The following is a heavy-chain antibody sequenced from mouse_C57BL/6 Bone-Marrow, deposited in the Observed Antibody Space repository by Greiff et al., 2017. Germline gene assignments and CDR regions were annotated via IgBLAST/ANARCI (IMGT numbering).Heavy chain of an antibody. Sequence: EVKLQQSGAELVKPGASVKLSCTASGFNIKDYYMHWVKKRTEQGLEWIGRIYHEDGETKYAPKFQDKATITADTTSNTAYLQLSSLTSEDTAVYYCARSGVLYAMDYWGQGTSVTVSS. CDR3: ARSGVLYAMDY. D-gene: IGHD3-1*01. CDR1: GFNIKDYY. CDR2: IYHEDGET. V-gene: IGHV14-2*01. J-gene: IGHJ4*01.